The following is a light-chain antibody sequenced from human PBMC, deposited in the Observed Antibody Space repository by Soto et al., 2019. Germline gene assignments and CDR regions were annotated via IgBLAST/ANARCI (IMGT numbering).Light chain of an antibody. J-gene: IGKJ1*01. CDR3: QQYNNWPRT. V-gene: IGKV3-15*01. Sequence: EIMMTQSPATLSVSPGERVTLSCRASQSVTSNLAWFQQKRGQAPRLLIYGASTRATGISARFSGSGSGTEFTLTISSLQSEDFAVYYCQQYNNWPRTFGQGTKVEI. CDR1: QSVTSN. CDR2: GAS.